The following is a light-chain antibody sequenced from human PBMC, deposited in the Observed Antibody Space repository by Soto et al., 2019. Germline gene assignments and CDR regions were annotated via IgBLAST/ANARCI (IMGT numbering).Light chain of an antibody. CDR1: SSDVGRYNY. CDR3: CAHTGTAIL. J-gene: IGLJ2*01. V-gene: IGLV2-11*01. CDR2: DVT. Sequence: QSALTQPPSVSGSPGQSVTISCTGTSSDVGRYNYVSWYQQRPGKAPKLIIYDVTKRPSGVPERFSGSKSGNTASLTISGLQADDEADYCCCAHTGTAILFGGGTKLTVL.